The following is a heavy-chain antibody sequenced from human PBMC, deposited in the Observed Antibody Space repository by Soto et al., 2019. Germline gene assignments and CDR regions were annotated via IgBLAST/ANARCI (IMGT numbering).Heavy chain of an antibody. CDR3: PRDGAFSSTYPDY. D-gene: IGHD6-13*01. V-gene: IGHV3-30-3*01. Sequence: QVQLVESGGGVVQPGRSLRLSCAASGFTFSSYAIHWVRQAPGRGLQWVAVISHDGNNKYYADSVKGRFTISRDNYKNTLSLQMNSLRAEDTAVYYCPRDGAFSSTYPDYWGQGTLVTVSS. CDR1: GFTFSSYA. CDR2: ISHDGNNK. J-gene: IGHJ4*02.